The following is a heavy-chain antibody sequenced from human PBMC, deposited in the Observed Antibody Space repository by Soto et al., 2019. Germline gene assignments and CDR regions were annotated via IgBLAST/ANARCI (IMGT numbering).Heavy chain of an antibody. CDR3: AHRGGGIVDWYFDL. D-gene: IGHD1-26*01. J-gene: IGHJ2*01. CDR1: GFSFGTYGVG. CDR2: IYWDDDK. V-gene: IGHV2-5*02. Sequence: QITLNESGPTLVKPTQTLTLTCTFSGFSFGTYGVGVGWIRQPPGKALEWLALIYWDDDKRYSPSLKSRLTITKDTSKRQVFLTLTNMDPVDTATYYCAHRGGGIVDWYFDLWGRGTPVIVSS.